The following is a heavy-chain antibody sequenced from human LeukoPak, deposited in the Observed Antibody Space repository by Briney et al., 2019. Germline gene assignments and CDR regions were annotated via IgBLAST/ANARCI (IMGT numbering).Heavy chain of an antibody. V-gene: IGHV3-48*01. Sequence: PGGSLRLSCVASGFTFSSYSMNWVRQAPGKGLDWVAYISSSGASIYYADSVKGRFAISGDNDKHSLYLQMNTLRAEDTAIYYCARDTTWYSSYYFDYWGQGSLVTVSS. CDR3: ARDTTWYSSYYFDY. CDR2: ISSSGASI. CDR1: GFTFSSYS. D-gene: IGHD6-13*01. J-gene: IGHJ4*02.